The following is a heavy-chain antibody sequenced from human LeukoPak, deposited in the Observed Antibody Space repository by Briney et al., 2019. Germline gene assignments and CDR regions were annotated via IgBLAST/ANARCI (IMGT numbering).Heavy chain of an antibody. CDR2: ISAYNGNT. CDR1: GYKFSNHW. Sequence: GESLKISCRGSGYKFSNHWIGWVRQAPGQGLEWMGWISAYNGNTNYAQKLQGRVTMTTDTSTSTAYMELRSLRSDDTAVYYCARDQVPYAFDIWGQGTMVTVSS. D-gene: IGHD3-10*01. J-gene: IGHJ3*02. CDR3: ARDQVPYAFDI. V-gene: IGHV1-18*04.